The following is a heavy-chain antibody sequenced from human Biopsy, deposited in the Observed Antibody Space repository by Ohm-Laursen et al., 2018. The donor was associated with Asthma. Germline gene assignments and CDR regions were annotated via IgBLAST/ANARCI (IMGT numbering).Heavy chain of an antibody. J-gene: IGHJ4*02. D-gene: IGHD2/OR15-2a*01. CDR2: INPSGGST. CDR3: ARAFVESAAFDY. V-gene: IGHV1-46*01. CDR1: GDSFSNYA. Sequence: SVKVSCKASGDSFSNYAISWVRQAPGQGLEWMGIINPSGGSTSYPQKFQGRVTMTRDTSTSTVYMELSSLSSEDTAVYYCARAFVESAAFDYWGQGTLVTVSS.